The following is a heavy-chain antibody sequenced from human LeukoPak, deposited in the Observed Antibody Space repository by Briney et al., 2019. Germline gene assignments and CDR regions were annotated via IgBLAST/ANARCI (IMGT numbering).Heavy chain of an antibody. D-gene: IGHD3-10*01. CDR3: ARDMVRGVIHDAFDI. Sequence: GGSLRLXCAASGFTSDDYGMSWVRQAPGKGLEWVSGINWNGGSTGYADSVKGRFTISRDNAKNSLYLQMNSLRAEDTALYYCARDMVRGVIHDAFDIWGQGTMATVSS. CDR1: GFTSDDYG. CDR2: INWNGGST. V-gene: IGHV3-20*04. J-gene: IGHJ3*02.